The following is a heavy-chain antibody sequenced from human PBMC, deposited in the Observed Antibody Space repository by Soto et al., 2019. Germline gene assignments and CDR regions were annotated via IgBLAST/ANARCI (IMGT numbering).Heavy chain of an antibody. V-gene: IGHV3-49*03. J-gene: IGHJ6*02. CDR3: TRDLLAAAVVNYYYYGMDV. Sequence: CLRLSCTASCFTFGDYAMSWFGQAPGKGRGWVGFIRSKAYGGTTEYAASVRGRFTISRDDSKSIAYLQMNSLKTENTAVYYCTRDLLAAAVVNYYYYGMDVWGQGTTVTVSS. D-gene: IGHD6-13*01. CDR2: IRSKAYGGTT. CDR1: CFTFGDYA.